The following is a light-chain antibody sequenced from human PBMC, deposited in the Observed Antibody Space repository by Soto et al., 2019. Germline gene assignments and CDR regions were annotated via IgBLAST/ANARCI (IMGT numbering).Light chain of an antibody. CDR1: ENIARH. CDR3: QQSYSTLSLT. Sequence: DIQMTQSPSSLSASVGDRITITCRASENIARHLNWYQQKPGKAPHLLIYAASNLQNGVPLRFRGGGSGTDFTLTIRNLQPRDFATYYCQQSYSTLSLTFGQGTRLEIK. CDR2: AAS. J-gene: IGKJ5*01. V-gene: IGKV1-39*01.